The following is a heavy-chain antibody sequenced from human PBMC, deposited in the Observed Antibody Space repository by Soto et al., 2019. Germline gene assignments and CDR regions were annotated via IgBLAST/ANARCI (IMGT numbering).Heavy chain of an antibody. CDR3: ARPFWSSYYYYYYGMDV. Sequence: EVQLVESGGGLVQPGGSLRLFCAASGFTFSSYSMNWVRQAPGKGLEWVSYISSSSSTIYYADSVKGRFTISRDNAKNSLYLQMNSLRDEDTAVYYCARPFWSSYYYYYYGMDVWGQGTTVTVSS. CDR2: ISSSSSTI. J-gene: IGHJ6*02. D-gene: IGHD3-3*01. CDR1: GFTFSSYS. V-gene: IGHV3-48*02.